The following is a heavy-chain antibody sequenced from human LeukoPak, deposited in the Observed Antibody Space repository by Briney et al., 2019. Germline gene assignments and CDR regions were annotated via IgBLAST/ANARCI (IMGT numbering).Heavy chain of an antibody. CDR2: MNPNSGNT. V-gene: IGHV1-8*01. D-gene: IGHD2-2*01. CDR1: GYTFTSYD. CDR3: ATYIEYSSTFDY. J-gene: IGHJ4*02. Sequence: ASVKVSCKASGYTFTSYDINWVRQATGQGLEWMGWMNPNSGNTGYAQKFQGRVTMTEDTSTDTAYMELSSLRSEDTAVYYCATYIEYSSTFDYWGQGTLVTVSS.